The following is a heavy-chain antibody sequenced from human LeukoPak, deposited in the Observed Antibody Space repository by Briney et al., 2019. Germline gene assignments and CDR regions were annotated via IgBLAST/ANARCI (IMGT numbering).Heavy chain of an antibody. CDR3: ARDGPPSGSYFYFDY. CDR1: GFTFSSYS. V-gene: IGHV3-21*01. J-gene: IGHJ4*02. CDR2: ISSSSSYI. Sequence: GGSLRLSCAASGFTFSSYSMNWVRQAPGKGLEWVSSISSSSSYIYYADSVKGRFTISRDNAKNSLYLQMNSLRAEDTAVYYCARDGPPSGSYFYFDYWGQGTLVTVSP. D-gene: IGHD1-26*01.